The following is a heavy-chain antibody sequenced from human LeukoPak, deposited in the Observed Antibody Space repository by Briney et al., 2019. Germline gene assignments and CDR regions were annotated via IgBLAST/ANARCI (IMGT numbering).Heavy chain of an antibody. CDR2: IRGNGET. CDR3: PKASWVPSTDAVR. CDR1: GLSFSSFA. V-gene: IGHV3-23*01. Sequence: PGGSLRLSCAASGLSFSSFAMSWVRQGPARGLEWVSSIRGNGETFYLDSAKAPSTLSSDSSRNTVYFQLNNPRVEDTAIYYCPKASWVPSTDAVRWGQGTLVTVSS. J-gene: IGHJ4*02. D-gene: IGHD3-10*01.